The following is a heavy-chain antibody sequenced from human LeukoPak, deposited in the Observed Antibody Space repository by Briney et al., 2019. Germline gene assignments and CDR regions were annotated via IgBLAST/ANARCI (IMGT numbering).Heavy chain of an antibody. V-gene: IGHV1-69*02. Sequence: ASVKVSCKASGGTFSSYTISWVRQAPGQGLEWMGRITPILGIANYAQKFQGRVTITADKSTGTAYMELSSLRSEDTAVYYCASSAQKYCSGGSCLAFDIWGQGTMVTVSS. CDR3: ASSAQKYCSGGSCLAFDI. CDR1: GGTFSSYT. J-gene: IGHJ3*02. CDR2: ITPILGIA. D-gene: IGHD2-15*01.